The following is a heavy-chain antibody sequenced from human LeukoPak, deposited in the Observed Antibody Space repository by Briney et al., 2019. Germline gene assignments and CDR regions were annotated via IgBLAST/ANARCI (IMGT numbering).Heavy chain of an antibody. Sequence: SETLSLTCTVSGGSISSYSWSWIRQPPGKGLEWIGYIYYSGSTNYNPSLKSRVTISVDTSRNQFSLKLTSVTAADTALYYCARGGYYGSGNDFRFDPWGQGTLVTVSS. CDR2: IYYSGST. V-gene: IGHV4-59*01. D-gene: IGHD3-10*01. J-gene: IGHJ5*02. CDR3: ARGGYYGSGNDFRFDP. CDR1: GGSISSYS.